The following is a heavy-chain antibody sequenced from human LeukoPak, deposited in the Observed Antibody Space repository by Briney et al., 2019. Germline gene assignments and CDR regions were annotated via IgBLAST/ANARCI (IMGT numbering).Heavy chain of an antibody. D-gene: IGHD2-15*01. CDR3: ARPGYCSGGSCADWFDS. Sequence: NTAGTNFAQKFQGRVSMTRDTSINTAYLELSRLRSDDTAVYYCARPGYCSGGSCADWFDSWGQGTLXTVSS. J-gene: IGHJ5*01. V-gene: IGHV1-2*02. CDR2: NTAGT.